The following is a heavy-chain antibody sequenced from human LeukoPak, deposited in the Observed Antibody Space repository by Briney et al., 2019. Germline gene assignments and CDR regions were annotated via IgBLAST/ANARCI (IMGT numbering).Heavy chain of an antibody. Sequence: SETLSLTCAVYGGSFSGYYWSWIRQPPGKGLEWIGEINHSGSTNYNPSLKSRVTISVDTSKNQFSLKLSSVTAADTAVYYCATQAARYFDWQLDYWGQGTLVTVSS. CDR1: GGSFSGYY. V-gene: IGHV4-34*01. J-gene: IGHJ4*02. CDR3: ATQAARYFDWQLDY. D-gene: IGHD3-9*01. CDR2: INHSGST.